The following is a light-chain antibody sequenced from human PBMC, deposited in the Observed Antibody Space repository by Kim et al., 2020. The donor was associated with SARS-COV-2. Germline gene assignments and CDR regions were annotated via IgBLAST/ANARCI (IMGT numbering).Light chain of an antibody. J-gene: IGLJ3*02. CDR3: AAWDDSLSGWV. V-gene: IGLV1-47*01. Sequence: GQRVTISCSGSSSNIGSNYVYWYQQLPGTAPKLLIYRNNQRPSGVPARFSGSKAGTSASLAISGLRSEDEADYYCAAWDDSLSGWVFGGGTKVTVL. CDR2: RNN. CDR1: SSNIGSNY.